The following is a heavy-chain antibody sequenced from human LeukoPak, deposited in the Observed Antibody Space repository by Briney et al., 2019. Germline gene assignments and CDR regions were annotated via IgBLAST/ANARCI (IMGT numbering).Heavy chain of an antibody. CDR3: AKTFDSSGYYPFDY. J-gene: IGHJ4*02. V-gene: IGHV3-23*01. CDR1: GFTFSSYA. Sequence: GGSLRLSCAASGFTFSSYAMSWVRQAPGKGLEWVSAVSGSGGSTYYADSVKGRFTISRDNSKNTLYLQMNSLRAEDTAVYYCAKTFDSSGYYPFDYWGQGTLVTVSS. CDR2: VSGSGGST. D-gene: IGHD3-22*01.